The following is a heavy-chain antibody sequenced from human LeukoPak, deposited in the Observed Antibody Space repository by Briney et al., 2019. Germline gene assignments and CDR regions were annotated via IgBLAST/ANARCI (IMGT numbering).Heavy chain of an antibody. Sequence: ASVKVSCMASGYTFTDYYIHWVRQAPGQGLEWMGWVNPYSGATNFAQKFQGRVTMTRDTSVTTAYMDLTRLTSDDTAVYYCARIRGGNNYHFDSWGQGTLVTVSS. CDR1: GYTFTDYY. CDR2: VNPYSGAT. J-gene: IGHJ4*02. V-gene: IGHV1-2*02. CDR3: ARIRGGNNYHFDS. D-gene: IGHD1-26*01.